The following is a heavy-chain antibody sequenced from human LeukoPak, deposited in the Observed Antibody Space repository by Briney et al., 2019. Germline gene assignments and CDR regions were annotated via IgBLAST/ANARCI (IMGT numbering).Heavy chain of an antibody. Sequence: GGSLRLSCAASGFTFSSYGMHWVRQAPGKGLEWVAVISYDGSNKYYADSVKGRFTISRDNAKNSLYLQMNSLRAEDTAVYYCARDFPGSGYDYWGQGTLVTVSS. CDR3: ARDFPGSGYDY. CDR2: ISYDGSNK. J-gene: IGHJ4*02. D-gene: IGHD3-22*01. V-gene: IGHV3-30*03. CDR1: GFTFSSYG.